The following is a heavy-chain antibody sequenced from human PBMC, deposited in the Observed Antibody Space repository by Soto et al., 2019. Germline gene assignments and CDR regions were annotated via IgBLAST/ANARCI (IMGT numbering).Heavy chain of an antibody. CDR1: GFTFSSYW. CDR3: ARGGDSSYYDSSGYPAAFDI. Sequence: EVQLVESGGGLVQPGGSQRLSCEGSGFTFSSYWMHWVRQAPGKGLVWVSRINRYGSSTSYADSVKGRFTISRDNAKNTLYLQMNSLRAEDTAVYYCARGGDSSYYDSSGYPAAFDIWGQGTMATVSS. CDR2: INRYGSST. D-gene: IGHD3-22*01. J-gene: IGHJ3*02. V-gene: IGHV3-74*01.